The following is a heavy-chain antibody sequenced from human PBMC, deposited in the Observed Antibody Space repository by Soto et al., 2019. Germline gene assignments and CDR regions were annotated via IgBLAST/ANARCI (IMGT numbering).Heavy chain of an antibody. J-gene: IGHJ6*02. Sequence: PSGTLSLTCAVYGGSFSGYYWSWIRQPPGKGLEWIGEINHSGSTNYNPSLKSRVTISVDTSKNQFSLKLSSVTAADTAVYYCARSGSSGGCMDVWGQGTTVTVSS. CDR2: INHSGST. D-gene: IGHD3-22*01. CDR1: GGSFSGYY. CDR3: ARSGSSGGCMDV. V-gene: IGHV4-34*01.